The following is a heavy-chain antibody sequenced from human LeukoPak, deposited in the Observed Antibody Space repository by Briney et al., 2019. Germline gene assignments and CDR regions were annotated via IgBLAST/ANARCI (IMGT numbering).Heavy chain of an antibody. CDR2: ISSSSSYI. V-gene: IGHV3-21*01. CDR1: GFTFSSYS. Sequence: PGGSLRLSCAASGFTFSSYSMNWVRQAPGKGLEWVSSISSSSSYIYYADSVKGRFTISRDNAKNSLYLQMNSLRAEDTAVYYCARKGESGSYYYYYYYMDVWGKGTTVTVSS. CDR3: ARKGESGSYYYYYYYMDV. J-gene: IGHJ6*03. D-gene: IGHD1-26*01.